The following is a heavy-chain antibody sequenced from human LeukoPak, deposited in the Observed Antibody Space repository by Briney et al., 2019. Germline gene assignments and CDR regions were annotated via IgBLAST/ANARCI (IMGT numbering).Heavy chain of an antibody. V-gene: IGHV3-21*01. Sequence: PGGSLRLSCAASGFTFSSYSMNWVRQAPGKGLEWVSSISSSSSYIYYADSVKGRFTISRDNAKNSLYLQMNSLSAEDTAVYYCARDSDSSGWLDYYMDVWGKGTTVTISS. J-gene: IGHJ6*03. CDR2: ISSSSSYI. D-gene: IGHD6-19*01. CDR1: GFTFSSYS. CDR3: ARDSDSSGWLDYYMDV.